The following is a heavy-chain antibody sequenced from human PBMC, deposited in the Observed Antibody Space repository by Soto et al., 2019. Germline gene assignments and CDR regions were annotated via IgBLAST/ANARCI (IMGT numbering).Heavy chain of an antibody. Sequence: SETLSLTCAVSGYSISSYYYWGWIRQPPGKGLEWIATIYHSGSTYYNPYLKSRVTISLDTSKDQFSLRLSSVTSAETAVYYCARVKWYDILTGCMDVWGEGTTVNGSS. CDR3: ARVKWYDILTGCMDV. D-gene: IGHD3-9*01. CDR1: GYSISSYYY. J-gene: IGHJ6*04. CDR2: IYHSGST. V-gene: IGHV4-38-2*01.